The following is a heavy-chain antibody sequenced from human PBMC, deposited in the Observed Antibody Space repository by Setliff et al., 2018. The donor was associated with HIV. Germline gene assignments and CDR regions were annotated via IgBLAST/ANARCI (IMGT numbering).Heavy chain of an antibody. D-gene: IGHD3-10*01. Sequence: GGSLRLSCAASGFTFSSYWMHWVRQAPGKGLVWVSAISATTGDTYYADSVKGRFTISRDNSKNTLYLRMNSLRAEDTAVYYCARSVIGYYYYGMDVWGQGTLVTVSS. CDR1: GFTFSSYW. CDR3: ARSVIGYYYYGMDV. V-gene: IGHV3-23*01. CDR2: ISATTGDT. J-gene: IGHJ6*02.